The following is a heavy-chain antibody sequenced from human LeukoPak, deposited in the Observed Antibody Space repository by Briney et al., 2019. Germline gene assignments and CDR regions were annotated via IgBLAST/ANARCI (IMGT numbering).Heavy chain of an antibody. CDR1: GFTFSSYS. CDR3: AKENNYDSSGYYIEYFQH. V-gene: IGHV3-23*01. CDR2: ISGSGGST. D-gene: IGHD3-22*01. Sequence: GGSLRLSCAASGFTFSSYSMNWVRQAPGKGLEWVSVISGSGGSTYYGDSVKGRFTISRDNSKNTLYLQMNSLRAEDTAVYYCAKENNYDSSGYYIEYFQHWGQGTLVTVSS. J-gene: IGHJ1*01.